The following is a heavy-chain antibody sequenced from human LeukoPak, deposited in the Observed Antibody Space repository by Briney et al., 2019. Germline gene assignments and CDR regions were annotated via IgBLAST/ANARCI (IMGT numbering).Heavy chain of an antibody. D-gene: IGHD5-18*01. CDR2: INHSGST. V-gene: IGHV4-34*01. CDR3: ARGGYQLRGYSYGTILDY. J-gene: IGHJ4*02. Sequence: SETLSLTCTVYGGSFSGYYWSWIRQPPGKGPELIGEINHSGSTNYNPSLKSRVTISVDTSKNQSSLKLTSVTAADTAVYYCARGGYQLRGYSYGTILDYWGQGTLVTVPS. CDR1: GGSFSGYY.